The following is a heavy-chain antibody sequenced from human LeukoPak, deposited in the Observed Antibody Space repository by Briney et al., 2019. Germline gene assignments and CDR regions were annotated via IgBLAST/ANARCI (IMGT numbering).Heavy chain of an antibody. CDR3: ARDGDRRDAFDI. Sequence: PGRSLRLSCAASGFTFDDYAMHWVRQAPGKGLEWVSGISWNSGSIGYADSVKGRFTISRDNAKNSLYLQMNSLRAEDTALYYCARDGDRRDAFDIWGQGTMVTVSS. J-gene: IGHJ3*02. CDR2: ISWNSGSI. CDR1: GFTFDDYA. V-gene: IGHV3-9*01.